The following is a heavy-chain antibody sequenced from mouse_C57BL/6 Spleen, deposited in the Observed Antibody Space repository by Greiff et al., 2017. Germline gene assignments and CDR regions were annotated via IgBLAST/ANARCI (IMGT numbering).Heavy chain of an antibody. CDR1: GFTFTSYW. CDR3: ATGSWFAY. V-gene: IGHV1-74*01. CDR2: IHPSDSDT. J-gene: IGHJ3*01. Sequence: VQLQQPGAELVKPGASVKVSCKASGFTFTSYWMHWVKQRPGQGLEWIGRIHPSDSDTNYNQKFKGKATLTIDKSSSPAYMQLSSLTSEDSAVYYCATGSWFAYWGQGTLVTVSA.